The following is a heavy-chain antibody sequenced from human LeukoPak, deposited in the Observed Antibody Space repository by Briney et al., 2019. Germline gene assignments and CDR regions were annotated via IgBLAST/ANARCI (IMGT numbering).Heavy chain of an antibody. CDR1: GFTFSSYW. V-gene: IGHV3-7*05. J-gene: IGHJ3*01. D-gene: IGHD5-24*01. CDR3: ARDRDSHHACNV. CDR2: IKGDGSEK. Sequence: GGSLRLSCAASGFTFSSYWMSWVRQVPGKGLEWVALIKGDGSEKYYVDSVKGRFTIARDNAKNSLYLQMNGLRAEDTALYYCARDRDSHHACNVWGQGTKVTVSS.